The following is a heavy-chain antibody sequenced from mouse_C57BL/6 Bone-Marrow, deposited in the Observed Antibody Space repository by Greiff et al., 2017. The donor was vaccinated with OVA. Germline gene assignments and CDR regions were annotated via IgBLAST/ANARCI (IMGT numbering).Heavy chain of an antibody. Sequence: QVQLQQSGPELVKPGASVKISCKASGYSFTSYYIHWVKQRPGQGLEWIGWIYPGSGNTKYNEKFKGKATLTADTSSSTAYMQLSSLTSEDSAVYYCARDYYGSSYDVWGTGTTVTVSS. J-gene: IGHJ1*03. CDR3: ARDYYGSSYDV. D-gene: IGHD1-1*01. V-gene: IGHV1-66*01. CDR1: GYSFTSYY. CDR2: IYPGSGNT.